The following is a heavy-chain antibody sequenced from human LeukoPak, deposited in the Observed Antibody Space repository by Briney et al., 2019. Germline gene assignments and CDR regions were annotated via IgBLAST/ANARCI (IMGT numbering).Heavy chain of an antibody. V-gene: IGHV3-9*03. CDR1: GFTFDDFA. CDR2: INWYSGSI. CDR3: AKGYGGGYYSPPISDS. D-gene: IGHD1-26*01. Sequence: GGSLRLTCTASGFTFDDFAMHWVRQTPGRGLEGVSSINWYSGSIGYADSVRGRFTIPRDNPEHSLYLQMNSLRDEDMALDYCAKGYGGGYYSPPISDSWGQGTLVTVSS. J-gene: IGHJ4*02.